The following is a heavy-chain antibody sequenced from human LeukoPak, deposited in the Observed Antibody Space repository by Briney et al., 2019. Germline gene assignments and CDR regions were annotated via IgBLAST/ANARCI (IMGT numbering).Heavy chain of an antibody. CDR3: TRGGATSSWYWFF. CDR2: INKDGSEQ. CDR1: GFTFSSHW. Sequence: GGSLRLSCAASGFTFSSHWMTWVRQAPGKGPEEVASINKDGSEQYYVDSVKGRFTISRDNAKNSLSLQVSSLRAEDTAVYYCTRGGATSSWYWFFWGQGTLVTVSS. J-gene: IGHJ4*02. D-gene: IGHD6-13*01. V-gene: IGHV3-7*01.